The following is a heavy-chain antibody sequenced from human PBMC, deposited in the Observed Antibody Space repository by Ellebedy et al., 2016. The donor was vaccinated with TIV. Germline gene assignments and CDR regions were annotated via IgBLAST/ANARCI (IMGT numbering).Heavy chain of an antibody. D-gene: IGHD3-10*01. V-gene: IGHV4-34*01. J-gene: IGHJ4*02. CDR2: VNHRGAT. CDR1: IPSFSGYT. Sequence: SETLSLXXEVDIPSFSGYTWAWVRQPPGEGLEWIGDVNHRGATKYISSLKSRVTISLDTSKRQFSLNITSVTAADTAFYYCARGSMVRGLAGWGQGTLVTVSS. CDR3: ARGSMVRGLAG.